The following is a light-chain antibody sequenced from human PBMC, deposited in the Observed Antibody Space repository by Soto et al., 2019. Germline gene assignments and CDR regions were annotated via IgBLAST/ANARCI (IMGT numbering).Light chain of an antibody. CDR1: ALPKQY. V-gene: IGLV3-25*03. Sequence: SYELTQPPSVSVSPGQTARITCSGDALPKQYAYWYQQKPGQAPVLVIYKDTERPSGILERFSGSSSGTTVTLTISGVQAEDEADYYCQSADNSGHWVFGGGTKLTVL. J-gene: IGLJ3*02. CDR2: KDT. CDR3: QSADNSGHWV.